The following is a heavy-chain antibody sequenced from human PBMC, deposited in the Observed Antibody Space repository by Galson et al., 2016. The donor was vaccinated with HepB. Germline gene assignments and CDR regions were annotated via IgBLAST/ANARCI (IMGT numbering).Heavy chain of an antibody. CDR1: GGSVNSGGYC. CDR2: ICDTGST. Sequence: TLSLTCAVSGGSVNSGGYCWNWIRQLPGKGLEWIGYICDTGSTYYNPSLKSRPTISVDTSTNQFSLKLSSVTAADTAVYYCASLTYYYDSRGSLGGYYYGMDVWGQGTTVTVSS. V-gene: IGHV4-31*11. CDR3: ASLTYYYDSRGSLGGYYYGMDV. D-gene: IGHD3-22*01. J-gene: IGHJ6*02.